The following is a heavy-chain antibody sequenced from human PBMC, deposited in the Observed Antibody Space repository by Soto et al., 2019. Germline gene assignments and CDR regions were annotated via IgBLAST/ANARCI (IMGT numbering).Heavy chain of an antibody. CDR2: ISYDGAQI. V-gene: IGHV3-30*03. CDR1: PYLFSAFV. D-gene: IGHD3-10*01. J-gene: IGHJ4*01. CDR3: ACSDFYQGSETYYPSDY. Sequence: PARSLSDSCASAPYLFSAFVGHSICLDPGNGLEWVAVISYDGAQIDYADSVQGRFTISRDNSGDSPFLQMHSLRVEDTAVYYCACSDFYQGSETYYPSDY.